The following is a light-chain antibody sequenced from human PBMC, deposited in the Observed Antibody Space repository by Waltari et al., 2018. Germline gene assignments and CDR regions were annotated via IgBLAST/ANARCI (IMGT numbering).Light chain of an antibody. J-gene: IGKJ2*02. Sequence: EIVLTQSPGTLSLSPGERATLSCRASQSISSSFLAWYQQKPGQAPRLLISGASSRATGIPDRFCGSGSGTDFTLTISGLEPEDFAVYYCQHYGDSPPGTFGQGTKLEIK. CDR2: GAS. CDR1: QSISSSF. V-gene: IGKV3-20*01. CDR3: QHYGDSPPGT.